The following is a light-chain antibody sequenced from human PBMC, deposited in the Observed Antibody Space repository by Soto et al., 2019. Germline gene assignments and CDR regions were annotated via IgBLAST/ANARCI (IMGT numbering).Light chain of an antibody. Sequence: DIQMTQSPSSLSASVGDRVTITCRASQSISSYLNWYQQKPGKDPKLLIYAASSLQSGVPSRFSGSGSGTDFTLTISSLQTEDFAPYYCQQSYSTPIFTFGPGTKVDIK. CDR1: QSISSY. V-gene: IGKV1-39*01. CDR3: QQSYSTPIFT. CDR2: AAS. J-gene: IGKJ3*01.